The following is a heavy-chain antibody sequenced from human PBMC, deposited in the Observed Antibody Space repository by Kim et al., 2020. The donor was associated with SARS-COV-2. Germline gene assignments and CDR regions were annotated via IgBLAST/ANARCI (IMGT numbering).Heavy chain of an antibody. CDR1: GFTFSSYS. J-gene: IGHJ6*02. CDR2: ISSSSSTI. V-gene: IGHV3-48*02. CDR3: ARDRRMTMVRGVIGYYYYGMDV. D-gene: IGHD3-10*01. Sequence: GGSLRLSCAASGFTFSSYSMNWVRQAPGKGLEWVSYISSSSSTIYYADSVKGRFTITRDNAKNSLYLQRNSLRDEDTAVYYCARDRRMTMVRGVIGYYYYGMDVWGQGTTVTVSS.